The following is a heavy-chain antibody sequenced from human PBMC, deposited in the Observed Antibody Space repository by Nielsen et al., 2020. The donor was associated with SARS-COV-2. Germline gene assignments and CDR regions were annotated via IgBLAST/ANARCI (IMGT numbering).Heavy chain of an antibody. CDR2: ISWNSGSI. J-gene: IGHJ4*02. V-gene: IGHV3-9*01. CDR1: GFTFSSYS. CDR3: AKLRVYDSSPGDY. D-gene: IGHD3-22*01. Sequence: SLKISCAASGFTFSSYSMNWVRQAPGKGLEWVSGISWNSGSIGYADSVKGRFTISRDNAKNSLYLQMNSLRAEDTALYYCAKLRVYDSSPGDYWGQGTLVTVSS.